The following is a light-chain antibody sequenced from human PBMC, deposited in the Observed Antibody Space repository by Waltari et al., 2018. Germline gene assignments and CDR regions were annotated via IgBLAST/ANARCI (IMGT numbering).Light chain of an antibody. CDR2: DTS. CDR1: QTVRATY. J-gene: IGKJ4*01. CDR3: QQYDISPLT. Sequence: EIVLTQSPGTLSLSPGERATLSCRASQTVRATYLAWYQQKPGQAPTLVIHDTSSRATGIPDRFSGSGSGTDFSLTISSLEPEDFAVYYCQQYDISPLTSGGGTKVETK. V-gene: IGKV3-20*01.